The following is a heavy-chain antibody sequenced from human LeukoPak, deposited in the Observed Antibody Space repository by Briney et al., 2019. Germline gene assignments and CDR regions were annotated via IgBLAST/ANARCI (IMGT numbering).Heavy chain of an antibody. Sequence: GGSLRLSCAASGFTVSSNYMSWVRQAPGKGLEWVSVIYSGGSTYYADSVEGRFTISRHNSKNTVYLQMNSLRAEDTSVYYCASRVGFSYIAYGGQGSLVTVSS. J-gene: IGHJ4*02. D-gene: IGHD2-21*01. CDR2: IYSGGST. V-gene: IGHV3-53*04. CDR3: ASRVGFSYIAY. CDR1: GFTVSSNY.